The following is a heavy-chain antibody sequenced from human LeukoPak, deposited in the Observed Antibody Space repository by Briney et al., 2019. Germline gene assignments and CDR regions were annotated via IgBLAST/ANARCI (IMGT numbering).Heavy chain of an antibody. CDR1: GYTFTSYY. Sequence: ASVKVSCKASGYTFTSYYMHWVRQAPGQGLEWMGMINPSSGNARYAQKFQGRVTMARDTSTSTMYMELSSLRSEDTAVYYCSRDTRAADAEYFQHWGQGTLVIVSS. CDR3: SRDTRAADAEYFQH. CDR2: INPSSGNA. J-gene: IGHJ1*01. V-gene: IGHV1-46*01. D-gene: IGHD2-15*01.